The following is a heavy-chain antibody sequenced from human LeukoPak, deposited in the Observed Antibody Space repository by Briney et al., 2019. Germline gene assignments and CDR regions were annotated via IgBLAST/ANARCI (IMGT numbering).Heavy chain of an antibody. CDR1: GFTFSSYA. Sequence: PGGSLRLSCAASGFTFSSYAMSWVRQAPGKGLEWVSAISGSGGSTYYADSVKGRFTISRDNSKNTLYLQMISLRAEDTAVYYCAKDGAVLRYFDWFLDYWGQGTLVTVSS. CDR3: AKDGAVLRYFDWFLDY. V-gene: IGHV3-23*01. CDR2: ISGSGGST. D-gene: IGHD3-9*01. J-gene: IGHJ4*02.